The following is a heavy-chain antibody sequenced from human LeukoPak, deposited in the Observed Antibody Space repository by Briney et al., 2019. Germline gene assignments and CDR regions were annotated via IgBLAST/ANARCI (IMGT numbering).Heavy chain of an antibody. CDR3: ARVRPAAASYYFVY. J-gene: IGHJ4*02. CDR1: GGSISSGDYY. CDR2: IYYSGST. Sequence: SETLSLTCTVSGGSISSGDYYWSWIRQPPGKGLEWIGYIYYSGSTYYNPSLKSRVTISVDTSKNQFSLKLSSVAAADTAVYYCARVRPAAASYYFVYWGQGTLVTVSS. D-gene: IGHD2-2*01. V-gene: IGHV4-30-4*01.